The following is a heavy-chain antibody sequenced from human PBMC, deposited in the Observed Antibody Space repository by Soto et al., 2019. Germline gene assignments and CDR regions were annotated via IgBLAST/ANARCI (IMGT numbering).Heavy chain of an antibody. CDR2: INHSGST. J-gene: IGHJ4*02. D-gene: IGHD3-3*01. CDR3: ARVGPDYDFWSGYFDY. CDR1: GGSFSGYY. Sequence: PSETLSLTCAVYGGSFSGYYWIWIRQPPGKGLEWIGEINHSGSTNYNPSLKSRVTISVDTSKNQFSLKLSSVTAADTAVYYCARVGPDYDFWSGYFDYWGQGTLVTVSS. V-gene: IGHV4-34*01.